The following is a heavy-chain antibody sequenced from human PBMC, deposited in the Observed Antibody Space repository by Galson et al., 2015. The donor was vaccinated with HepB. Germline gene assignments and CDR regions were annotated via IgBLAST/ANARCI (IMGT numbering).Heavy chain of an antibody. CDR1: GFTFSSYA. V-gene: IGHV3-30-3*01. CDR3: AREPYERLGAFDI. J-gene: IGHJ3*02. Sequence: SGFTFSSYAMHWVRQAPGKGLEWVAVISYDGSNKYYADSVKGRFTISRDNSKNTLYLQMNSLRAEDTAVYYCAREPYERLGAFDIWGQGTMVTVSS. CDR2: ISYDGSNK. D-gene: IGHD5-12*01.